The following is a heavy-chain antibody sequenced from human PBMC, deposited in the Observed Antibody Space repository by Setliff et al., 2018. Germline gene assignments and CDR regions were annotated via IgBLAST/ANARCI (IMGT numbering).Heavy chain of an antibody. Sequence: PGGSLRLSCVVSGFSFSRHWMSWARQAPGKGLEWVADIKQDGSTKYYLDSVKGRFTISRDNAKRSLYLQMNGLRADDTGGYYCVRDDADNYDAFDNWGQGTL. D-gene: IGHD3-22*01. J-gene: IGHJ3*02. CDR1: GFSFSRHW. V-gene: IGHV3-7*01. CDR2: IKQDGSTK. CDR3: VRDDADNYDAFDN.